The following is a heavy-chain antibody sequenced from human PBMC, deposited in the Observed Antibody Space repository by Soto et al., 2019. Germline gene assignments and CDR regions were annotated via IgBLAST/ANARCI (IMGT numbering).Heavy chain of an antibody. V-gene: IGHV3-23*01. D-gene: IGHD6-13*01. CDR1: GFTFNSYA. J-gene: IGHJ3*02. CDR2: ISGSGGST. CDR3: GYSSRDAFDI. Sequence: GGSLRLSCAATGFTFNSYAMHWVRQAPGKGLQWVAVISGSGGSTYYADSVKGRFTISRDNSKNTLYLQMNSLRAEGTAVYYCGYSSRDAFDIWGQGTMVTVSS.